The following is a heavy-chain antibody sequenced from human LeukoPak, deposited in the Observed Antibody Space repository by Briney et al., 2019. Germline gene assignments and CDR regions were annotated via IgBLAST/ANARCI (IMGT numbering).Heavy chain of an antibody. V-gene: IGHV3-30*04. Sequence: PGGSLRLSCVASGFTFSRHPMHWVRQAPGKGLEWVAVISYDGSKKDYADSVKGRFTISRDNSKNTLYLQMNSLRAEDTAVYYCANLPTVTEYFDYWGQGTLVTVSS. CDR3: ANLPTVTEYFDY. J-gene: IGHJ4*02. D-gene: IGHD4-17*01. CDR1: GFTFSRHP. CDR2: ISYDGSKK.